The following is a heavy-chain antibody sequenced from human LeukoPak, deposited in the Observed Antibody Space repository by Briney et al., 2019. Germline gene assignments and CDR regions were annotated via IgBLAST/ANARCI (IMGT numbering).Heavy chain of an antibody. CDR1: GSTFSNHW. CDR3: VRGSVAAYTSPFDY. D-gene: IGHD6-19*01. CDR2: VNSDGRSV. J-gene: IGHJ4*02. V-gene: IGHV3-74*01. Sequence: GGSLRLSCAASGSTFSNHWMHWVRQAPGKGLVWVSLVNSDGRSVNYADSVKGRFTISRDNAKNTLYLQMTSLRVEDTAVYYCVRGSVAAYTSPFDYWGQGTLVTVSS.